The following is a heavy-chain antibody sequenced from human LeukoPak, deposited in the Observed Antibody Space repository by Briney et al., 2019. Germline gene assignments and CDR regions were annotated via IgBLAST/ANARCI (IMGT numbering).Heavy chain of an antibody. CDR1: GYTFTSYD. V-gene: IGHV1-8*01. CDR2: MNPNSGNT. J-gene: IGHJ4*02. Sequence: ASVKVSCKASGYTFTSYDINWVRQATGQGLEWMGWMNPNSGNTGYAQKFQGRVTMTRNTSISTAYMELSSLRSEDTAVYYCARVSSSGSYYGYWGQGTLVTVSS. D-gene: IGHD3-10*01. CDR3: ARVSSSGSYYGY.